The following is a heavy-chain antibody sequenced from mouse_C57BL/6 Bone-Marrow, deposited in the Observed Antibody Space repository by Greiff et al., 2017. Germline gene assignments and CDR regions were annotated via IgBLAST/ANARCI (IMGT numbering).Heavy chain of an antibody. CDR3: ANSLRYFDV. J-gene: IGHJ1*03. CDR1: GFAFSSSW. Sequence: VMLLESGPELVKPGASVKISCKASGFAFSSSWMNWVKQRPGKGLEWIGRIYPGDGDTKYNGKFQGKATLTADKSSSTADMQLSSLTSEDSAVYFCANSLRYFDVWGTGTTVTV. CDR2: IYPGDGDT. D-gene: IGHD5-5*01. V-gene: IGHV1-82*01.